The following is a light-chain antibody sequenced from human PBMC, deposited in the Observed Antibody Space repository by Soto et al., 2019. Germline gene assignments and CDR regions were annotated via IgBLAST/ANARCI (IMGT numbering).Light chain of an antibody. Sequence: IVLTQSSDTVSLSALEISTLSCMAGQSVPRSYLAWYQQKPGQAPRLLIYGASTRATGIPDRFSGSGSGTEFTLTISSLQPEDFAVYYCQQHNNWPRTFGGGTKVDIK. V-gene: IGKV3D-20*02. CDR3: QQHNNWPRT. J-gene: IGKJ4*02. CDR2: GAS. CDR1: QSVPRSY.